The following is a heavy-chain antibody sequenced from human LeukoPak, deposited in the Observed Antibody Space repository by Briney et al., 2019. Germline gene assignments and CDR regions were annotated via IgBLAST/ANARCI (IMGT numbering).Heavy chain of an antibody. D-gene: IGHD3-10*01. V-gene: IGHV1-2*02. CDR1: GYTFTGYY. CDR3: ARDSAIPPNLWFGERDYYYYYMDV. CDR2: INPNSGGT. Sequence: ASVKVSCKASGYTFTGYYMHWVRQAPGQGLEWMGWINPNSGGTNYAQKFQGRVTMTRDTSISTAYMELSRLRSEDTAVYYCARDSAIPPNLWFGERDYYYYYMDVWGKGTTVTISS. J-gene: IGHJ6*03.